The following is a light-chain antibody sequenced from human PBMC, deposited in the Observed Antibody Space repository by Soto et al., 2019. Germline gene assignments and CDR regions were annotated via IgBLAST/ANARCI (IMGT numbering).Light chain of an antibody. J-gene: IGKJ4*01. V-gene: IGKV3-15*01. CDR2: GIS. Sequence: EIVMTQSPVTLSVSPGERVTLSCRAGQSLATNLAWYQQKPGQTPRLVIYGISARASGIPGRFSGSGFGTDFTLTISSLQPEDSAVYYCQQYLDWPLTVGGGTKVEI. CDR3: QQYLDWPLT. CDR1: QSLATN.